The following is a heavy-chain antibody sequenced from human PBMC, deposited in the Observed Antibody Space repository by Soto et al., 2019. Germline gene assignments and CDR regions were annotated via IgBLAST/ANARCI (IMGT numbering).Heavy chain of an antibody. CDR1: GFTFSDYS. V-gene: IGHV3-48*01. CDR2: ICEGTGSTI. CDR3: ARDMAVLADY. D-gene: IGHD2-8*01. Sequence: EVHLLESAGGLVQSGGSLRLSCAASGFTFSDYSMNWVRQAPGKGLEWVAFICEGTGSTIQYADSVKGRFTVSRDNAKNSLSLEMNSLRPEDTAVYYCARDMAVLADYWGQGTLVIVSS. J-gene: IGHJ4*02.